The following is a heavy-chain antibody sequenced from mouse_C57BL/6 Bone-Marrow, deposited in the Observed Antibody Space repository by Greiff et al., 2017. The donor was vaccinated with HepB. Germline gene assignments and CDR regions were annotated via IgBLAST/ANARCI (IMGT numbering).Heavy chain of an antibody. Sequence: QVQLKQSGPELVKPGASVKISCKASGYAFSSSWMNWVKQRPGKGLEWIGRIYPGDGDTNYNGKFKGKATLTADKSSSTAYMQLSSLTSEDSAVYFCARRNYNYFDYWGQGTTLTVSS. CDR2: IYPGDGDT. V-gene: IGHV1-82*01. J-gene: IGHJ2*01. CDR1: GYAFSSSW. CDR3: ARRNYNYFDY. D-gene: IGHD1-1*01.